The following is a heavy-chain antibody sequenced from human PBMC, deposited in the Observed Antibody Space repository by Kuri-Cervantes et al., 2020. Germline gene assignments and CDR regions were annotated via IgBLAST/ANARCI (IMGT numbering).Heavy chain of an antibody. CDR2: INHSGST. J-gene: IGHJ5*02. CDR1: GGSFSGYY. V-gene: IGHV4-34*01. D-gene: IGHD3-10*01. CDR3: AGDLGSGNYPSWFDP. Sequence: GSLRLSCAVYGGSFSGYYWSWIRQPPGKGLEWIGEINHSGSTNYNPSLKSRVTISVDTSKNQFSLKLSSVTAADTAMYYCAGDLGSGNYPSWFDPWGQGTLVTVSS.